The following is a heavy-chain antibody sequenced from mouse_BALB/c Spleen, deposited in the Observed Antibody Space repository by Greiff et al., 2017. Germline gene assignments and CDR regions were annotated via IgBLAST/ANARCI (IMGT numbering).Heavy chain of an antibody. CDR2: IDPETGGT. Sequence: VQLQQSGAELVRPGASVTLSCKASGYTFTDYEMHWVKQTPVHGLEWIGAIDPETGGTAYNQKFKGKATLTADKSSSTAYMELRSLTSEDSAVYYSTRCDYDYDGGFAYWGQGTLVTVSA. V-gene: IGHV1-15*01. CDR1: GYTFTDYE. D-gene: IGHD2-4*01. J-gene: IGHJ3*01. CDR3: TRCDYDYDGGFAY.